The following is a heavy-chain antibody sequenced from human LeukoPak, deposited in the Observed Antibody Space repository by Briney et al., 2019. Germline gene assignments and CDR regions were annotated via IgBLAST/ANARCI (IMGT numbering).Heavy chain of an antibody. CDR3: AREDMLIAAAGYYYFYMDV. Sequence: SETLSLTYTVSGYSIPSGYHWGWIRQPPGKGMERIASIYHSGTTYYNPSLKNRATISVDTSKNQFSLKLSSVTAADTAVYYCAREDMLIAAAGYYYFYMDVWGKGTTVTVSS. J-gene: IGHJ6*03. CDR1: GYSIPSGYH. V-gene: IGHV4-38-2*02. CDR2: IYHSGTT. D-gene: IGHD6-13*01.